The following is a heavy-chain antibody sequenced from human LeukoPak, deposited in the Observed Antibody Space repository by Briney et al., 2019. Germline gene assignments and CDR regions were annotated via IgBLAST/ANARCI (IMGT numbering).Heavy chain of an antibody. D-gene: IGHD6-13*01. CDR1: GFTFGDYA. V-gene: IGHV3-49*03. CDR3: AKEGGLRSSWSFDF. CDR2: IRSKTYGGTG. J-gene: IGHJ4*02. Sequence: GGSLRLPCTASGFTFGDYAMNWFRQAPGKGLEWVGFIRSKTYGGTGEYAASVKGRFTISRDDSKSIAHLQMNSLRVEDTAVYYCAKEGGLRSSWSFDFWGQGILVIVSS.